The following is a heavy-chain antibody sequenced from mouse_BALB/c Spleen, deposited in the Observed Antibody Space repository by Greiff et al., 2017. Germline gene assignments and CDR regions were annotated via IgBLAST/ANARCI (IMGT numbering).Heavy chain of an antibody. CDR3: TGAYYGNYDYAMDY. CDR2: IRLKSNNYAT. J-gene: IGHJ4*01. CDR1: GFTFSNYW. Sequence: EVKLVESGGGLVQPGGSMKLSCVASGFTFSNYWMNWVRQSPEKGLEWVAEIRLKSNNYATHYAESVKGRFTISRDDSKSSVYLQMNNLRAEDTGIYYCTGAYYGNYDYAMDYWGQGTSVTVSS. V-gene: IGHV6-6*02. D-gene: IGHD2-10*01.